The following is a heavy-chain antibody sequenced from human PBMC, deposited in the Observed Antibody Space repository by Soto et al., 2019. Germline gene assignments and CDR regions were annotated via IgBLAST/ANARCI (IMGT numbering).Heavy chain of an antibody. CDR1: GGTYSSYA. D-gene: IGHD3-10*01. J-gene: IGHJ5*02. V-gene: IGHV1-69*06. CDR2: IIPIFGTA. CDR3: ARATSYGSGSYYKRSWFDP. Sequence: GASVKVSCKASGGTYSSYAISWVRQAPGQGLEWMGRIIPIFGTANYAQKFQGRVTITADKSTSTAYMELSSLRSEDTAVYYCARATSYGSGSYYKRSWFDPWGQGTLVTVSS.